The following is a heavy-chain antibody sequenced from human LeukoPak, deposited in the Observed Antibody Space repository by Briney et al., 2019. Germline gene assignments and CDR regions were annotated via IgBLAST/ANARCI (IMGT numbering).Heavy chain of an antibody. CDR2: IKFDGTIT. CDR3: AKDLEEQWLDHYYYYGMDV. V-gene: IGHV3-74*01. D-gene: IGHD6-19*01. J-gene: IGHJ6*02. Sequence: GGSLRLSCAASGFSFSSDWMHWVRQTPGEGLVWVSRIKFDGTITAYADSVKGRFTISRDNAKNTLYLQMNSLRAEDTAVYYCAKDLEEQWLDHYYYYGMDVWGQGTTVTVSS. CDR1: GFSFSSDW.